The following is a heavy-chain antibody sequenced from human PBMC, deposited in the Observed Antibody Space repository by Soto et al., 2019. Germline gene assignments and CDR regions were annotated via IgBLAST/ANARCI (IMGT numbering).Heavy chain of an antibody. Sequence: QVQLVQSGAEVKKPGASVKVSCKASGYTFTSYGISWVRQAPGQGLEWMGWISAYNGNTNYAQKLQGRVTMTTDTSTSTAYMELRILRSDDTAVYYCARARETYDSSGYYISGFDPWGQGTLVTVSS. CDR3: ARARETYDSSGYYISGFDP. J-gene: IGHJ5*02. CDR1: GYTFTSYG. D-gene: IGHD3-22*01. V-gene: IGHV1-18*01. CDR2: ISAYNGNT.